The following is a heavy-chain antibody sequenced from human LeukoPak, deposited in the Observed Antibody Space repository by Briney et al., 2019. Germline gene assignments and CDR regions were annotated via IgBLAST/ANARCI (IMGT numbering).Heavy chain of an antibody. CDR1: GFTFSSYA. D-gene: IGHD6-13*01. V-gene: IGHV3-30*04. CDR2: ISYDGSNK. CDR3: ASTMAAAEYYFDY. J-gene: IGHJ4*02. Sequence: GGSLRLSCAASGFTFSSYAMHWVRQAPGKGLEWVAVISYDGSNKYYADSVKGRITISRDNSKNTLYLQMNSLRAEDTAVYYCASTMAAAEYYFDYWGQGTLVTVSS.